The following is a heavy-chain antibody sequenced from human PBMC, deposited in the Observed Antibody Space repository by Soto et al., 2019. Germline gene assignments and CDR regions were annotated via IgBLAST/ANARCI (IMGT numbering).Heavy chain of an antibody. J-gene: IGHJ3*02. Sequence: EVQLVESGGGLVKPGGSLRLSCAASGFTFSGYTMNWVRQAPGKGLEWVSSISTSSIYIYYADSVKGRFTISRDNAKNSLYLQMNSLGAEDTAVYYCARVFPDSSGWYRGAFDIWGQGTMVTVSS. CDR2: ISTSSIYI. CDR3: ARVFPDSSGWYRGAFDI. D-gene: IGHD6-19*01. CDR1: GFTFSGYT. V-gene: IGHV3-21*01.